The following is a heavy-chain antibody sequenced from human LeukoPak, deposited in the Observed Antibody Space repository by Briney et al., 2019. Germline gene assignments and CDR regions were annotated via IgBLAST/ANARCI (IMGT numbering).Heavy chain of an antibody. CDR3: ARRNDILTGYYSTFDY. CDR1: GGYISSSSTHY. CDR2: IYYSGST. J-gene: IGHJ4*02. D-gene: IGHD3-9*01. Sequence: SETLSLTCTVSGGYISSSSTHYWGWIRQPPGKGLEWIGSIYYSGSTYYNPSLNSRATISVDTSKNHLSLKLRSVTAADTAVYFCARRNDILTGYYSTFDYWGQGTLVTVSS. V-gene: IGHV4-39*02.